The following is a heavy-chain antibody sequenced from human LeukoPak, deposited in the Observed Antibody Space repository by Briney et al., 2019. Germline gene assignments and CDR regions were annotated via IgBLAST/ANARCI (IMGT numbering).Heavy chain of an antibody. CDR3: AISTMTTGRPFDY. CDR1: GGSVSSSGYY. D-gene: IGHD4-17*01. V-gene: IGHV4-39*07. Sequence: SETLSLTCTVSGGSVSSSGYYWGWIRQPPGKGLEWIGSIYYSGSTYYNPSLKSRVSISVDTSKNQFSLKLSSVTAADTAIYYCAISTMTTGRPFDYWGQGTLVTVSS. J-gene: IGHJ4*02. CDR2: IYYSGST.